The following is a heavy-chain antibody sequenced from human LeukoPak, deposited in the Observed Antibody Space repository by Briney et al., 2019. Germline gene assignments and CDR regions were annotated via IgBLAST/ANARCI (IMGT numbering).Heavy chain of an antibody. J-gene: IGHJ4*02. Sequence: AGGSLRLSCAASGFTFSSYWMSWVRQAPGKGLEWVANIKQDGSEKYYVDSVKGRFTISRDSAKNSLYLQMDSLRAEDTAMYYCARRRGMGSLDYWGQGTLVTASS. CDR1: GFTFSSYW. V-gene: IGHV3-7*03. D-gene: IGHD2-8*01. CDR3: ARRRGMGSLDY. CDR2: IKQDGSEK.